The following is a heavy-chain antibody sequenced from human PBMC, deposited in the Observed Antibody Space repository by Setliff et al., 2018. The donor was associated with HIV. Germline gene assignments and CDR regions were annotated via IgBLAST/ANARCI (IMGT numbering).Heavy chain of an antibody. CDR3: AGRHRSGSYFDP. CDR2: ISSSSSYK. V-gene: IGHV3-21*06. J-gene: IGHJ5*02. CDR1: GFTFKSYG. Sequence: GGSLRLSCGGSGFTFKSYGMNWVRQAPGKGLEWVASISSSSSYKYIFESVKGRFTISRDNAKNSVYLQMNSLGAEDTAVYYCAGRHRSGSYFDPWGQGTLVTVSS. D-gene: IGHD3-10*01.